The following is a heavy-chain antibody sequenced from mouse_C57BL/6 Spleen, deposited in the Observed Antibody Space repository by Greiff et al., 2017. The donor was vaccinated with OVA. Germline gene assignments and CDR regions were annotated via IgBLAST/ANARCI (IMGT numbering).Heavy chain of an antibody. CDR1: GYTFTSYG. CDR2: IYPRSGNT. D-gene: IGHD1-1*01. V-gene: IGHV1-81*01. CDR3: ARSPYYGSSYGYFDV. J-gene: IGHJ1*03. Sequence: VQLQQSGAELARPGASVKLSCKASGYTFTSYGISWVKQRTGQGLEWIGEIYPRSGNTYYNEKFKGKATLTADKSSSTAYMELRSLTSEDSAVYFCARSPYYGSSYGYFDVWGTGTTVTVSS.